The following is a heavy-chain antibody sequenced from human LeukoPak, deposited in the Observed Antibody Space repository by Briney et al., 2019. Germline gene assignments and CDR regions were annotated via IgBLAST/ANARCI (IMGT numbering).Heavy chain of an antibody. CDR3: ARGSQSTWGFLAY. CDR2: IWYDGSNE. CDR1: GFTFSNYG. V-gene: IGHV3-33*01. J-gene: IGHJ4*02. Sequence: GGSLRLSCAASGFTFSNYGMHWVRQAPGKGLQWVAVIWYDGSNEYYTGSVKGRFTISRDNAHNTLYLQMNSLRAEDTAVYYCARGSQSTWGFLAYWGQGTRVTVSS. D-gene: IGHD1-1*01.